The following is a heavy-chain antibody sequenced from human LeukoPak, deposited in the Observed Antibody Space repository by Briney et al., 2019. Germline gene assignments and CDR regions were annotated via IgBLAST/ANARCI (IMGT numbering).Heavy chain of an antibody. CDR2: ISAYNGNT. D-gene: IGHD3-16*02. CDR3: ARYKRDYVWGSYRLNDY. CDR1: GYTFTSYG. J-gene: IGHJ4*02. Sequence: GASVKVSCKASGYTFTSYGISWVRQAPGQGLEWMGWISAYNGNTNYAQKLQGRVTMTTDTSTSTAYMELRSLRSDGTAVYYCARYKRDYVWGSYRLNDYWGQGTLVTVSS. V-gene: IGHV1-18*01.